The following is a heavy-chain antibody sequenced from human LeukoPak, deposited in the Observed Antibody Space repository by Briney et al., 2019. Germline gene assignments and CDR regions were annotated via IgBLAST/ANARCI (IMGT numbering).Heavy chain of an antibody. CDR2: IIPIFDTA. J-gene: IGHJ4*02. V-gene: IGHV1-69*13. CDR3: ARELTTGNGYA. CDR1: GGTFSSYA. D-gene: IGHD5-12*01. Sequence: ASVKVSCKVSGGTFSSYAISWVRQAPGQGLEWMGGIIPIFDTANYAQKFQGRVKITADESSSTAYMELISLRSEDTAVYYCARELTTGNGYAWGQGTLVTVSS.